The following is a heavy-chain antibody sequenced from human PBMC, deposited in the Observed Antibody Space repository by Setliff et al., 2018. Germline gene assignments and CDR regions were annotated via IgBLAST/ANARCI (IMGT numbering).Heavy chain of an antibody. Sequence: GGSLRLSCAASGFTFSSYSMNWVRQAPGKGLGWVSYISSSSITIYYADSVKGRFTISRDNAKNSLYLQMNSLRAEDTAVYYCARDQTPYNWGFNNAFDIWGQGTMVTV. CDR1: GFTFSSYS. D-gene: IGHD7-27*01. V-gene: IGHV3-48*01. CDR3: ARDQTPYNWGFNNAFDI. J-gene: IGHJ3*02. CDR2: ISSSSITI.